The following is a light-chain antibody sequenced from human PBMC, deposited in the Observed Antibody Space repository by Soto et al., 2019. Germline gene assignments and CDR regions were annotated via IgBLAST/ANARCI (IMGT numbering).Light chain of an antibody. CDR1: QSVRSN. Sequence: EIVMTQSPATLSVSPGERVTLSCRASQSVRSNLAWYQQKPGQAPRLLIYGASTRATGIPARFSGSGSGTEFTLTISSLQAEDSAVYYCQQYYNWPRTFGQGTKVDIK. V-gene: IGKV3-15*01. CDR2: GAS. CDR3: QQYYNWPRT. J-gene: IGKJ1*01.